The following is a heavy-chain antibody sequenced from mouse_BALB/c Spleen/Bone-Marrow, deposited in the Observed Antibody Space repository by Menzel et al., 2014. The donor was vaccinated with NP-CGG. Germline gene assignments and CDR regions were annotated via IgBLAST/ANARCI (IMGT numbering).Heavy chain of an antibody. CDR2: INPDSSTI. D-gene: IGHD2-1*01. Sequence: VQLQQSGGGLVQPGGSLKLSCAASGFDFSRYWMGWVRQAPGKGLEWIGEINPDSSTINYTPSLKDKFIISRDNAKNTLYLQMSKVRSEDTALYYCALLGNYGYFDVWGAGTTVTVSS. J-gene: IGHJ1*01. CDR3: ALLGNYGYFDV. CDR1: GFDFSRYW. V-gene: IGHV4-1*02.